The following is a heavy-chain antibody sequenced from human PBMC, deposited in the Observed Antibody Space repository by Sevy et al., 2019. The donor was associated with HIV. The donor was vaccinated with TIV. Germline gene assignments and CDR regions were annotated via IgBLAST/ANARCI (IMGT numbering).Heavy chain of an antibody. Sequence: GGSLRLSCAVSGFTVSSNFMSWVRQAPGKGLEWVSVLYLGGATYYADSVQGRFTISRDNSKNTVFLQMNSLRAEDTAVYYCARGKHVSGYYGSFDYWGQGTLVTVSS. D-gene: IGHD6-25*01. V-gene: IGHV3-53*01. CDR1: GFTVSSNF. CDR3: ARGKHVSGYYGSFDY. J-gene: IGHJ4*02. CDR2: LYLGGAT.